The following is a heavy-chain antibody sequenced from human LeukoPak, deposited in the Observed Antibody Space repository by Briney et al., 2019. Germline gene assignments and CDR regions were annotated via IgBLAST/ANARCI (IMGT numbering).Heavy chain of an antibody. V-gene: IGHV1-69*13. J-gene: IGHJ3*02. CDR1: GGTFSSYA. Sequence: ASVKVSCKASGGTFSSYAISWVRQAPGQGLEWMGGIIPIFGTANYAQKFQGRVTITADESTSTAYTELSSLRSEDTAVYYCARDQSSGSSWYSPRGYDAFDIWGQGTMVTVSS. CDR3: ARDQSSGSSWYSPRGYDAFDI. CDR2: IIPIFGTA. D-gene: IGHD6-13*01.